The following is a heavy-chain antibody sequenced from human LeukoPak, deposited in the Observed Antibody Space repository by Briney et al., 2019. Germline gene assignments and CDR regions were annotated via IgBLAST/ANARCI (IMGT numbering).Heavy chain of an antibody. CDR1: GGSVSSSSYY. CDR2: IYYSGST. D-gene: IGHD7-27*01. V-gene: IGHV4-39*07. CDR3: ARDQGDLGIDY. Sequence: SETLSLTCTVSGGSVSSSSYYWGWIRQPPGKGLEWIGSIYYSGSTYYNPSLKSRVTISVDTSKNQFSLKLSSVTAADTAVYYCARDQGDLGIDYWGQGTLVTVSS. J-gene: IGHJ4*02.